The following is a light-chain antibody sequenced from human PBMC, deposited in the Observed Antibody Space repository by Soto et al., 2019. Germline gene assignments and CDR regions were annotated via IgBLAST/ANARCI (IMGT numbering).Light chain of an antibody. J-gene: IGLJ2*01. V-gene: IGLV2-14*01. Sequence: QSALTQPASVSGSPGQSVTISCSGTNTDIGTYKYVSWYQQRPGRAPKLIIYEVSNRPSGISSRFSASKSANTATLTISGLQTEDEADYYCSSYTSGSILVIFGGGTKLTVL. CDR2: EVS. CDR3: SSYTSGSILVI. CDR1: NTDIGTYKY.